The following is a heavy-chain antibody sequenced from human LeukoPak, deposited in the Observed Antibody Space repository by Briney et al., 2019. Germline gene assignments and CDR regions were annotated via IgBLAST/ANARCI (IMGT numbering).Heavy chain of an antibody. Sequence: ASVKDSCKASGYTFTSYYMHWVRQAPGQGLEWMGIINPSGGSTSYAQKFQGRVTMTRDASTSTVYMELSSLRSEDTAVYYCARDVPYSSGWSYYYYYGMDVWGQGTTVTVSS. J-gene: IGHJ6*02. D-gene: IGHD6-19*01. V-gene: IGHV1-46*01. CDR3: ARDVPYSSGWSYYYYYGMDV. CDR2: INPSGGST. CDR1: GYTFTSYY.